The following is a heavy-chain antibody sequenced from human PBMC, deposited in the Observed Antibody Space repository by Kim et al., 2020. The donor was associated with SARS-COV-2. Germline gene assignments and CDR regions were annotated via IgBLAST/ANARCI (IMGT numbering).Heavy chain of an antibody. D-gene: IGHD3-22*01. CDR1: GFTFSSYE. J-gene: IGHJ4*02. CDR2: ISSSGSTI. Sequence: GGSLRLSCAASGFTFSSYEMNWVRQAPGKGLEWVSYISSSGSTIYYADSVKGRFTISRDNAKNSLYLQMNSLRAEDTAVYYCATYYDSSGYYGGPNFGDYSGQGPLVTVSS. V-gene: IGHV3-48*03. CDR3: ATYYDSSGYYGGPNFGDY.